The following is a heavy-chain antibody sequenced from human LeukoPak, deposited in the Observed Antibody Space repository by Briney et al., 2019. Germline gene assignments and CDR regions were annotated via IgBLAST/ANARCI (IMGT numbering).Heavy chain of an antibody. Sequence: GGSLRLSCAASGFTFTSYWMSWVRQAPGKGLEWVANIKQDGSEKYYVDSVKGRFTISRDNAKNSLYLQMSSLRADDTALYYYARGPLGYCSSTSCSFNYWGQGTLVTVSS. CDR2: IKQDGSEK. J-gene: IGHJ4*02. CDR3: ARGPLGYCSSTSCSFNY. D-gene: IGHD2-2*01. V-gene: IGHV3-7*03. CDR1: GFTFTSYW.